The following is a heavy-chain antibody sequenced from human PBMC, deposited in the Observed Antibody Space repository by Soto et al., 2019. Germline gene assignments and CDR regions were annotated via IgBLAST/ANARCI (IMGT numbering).Heavy chain of an antibody. Sequence: SETLSLTCTVSGGSISSSSYYWGWIRQPPGKGLEWIGSIYYSGSTYYNPSLKSRVTISVDTSKNQFSLKLSSVTAADTAVYYCARHGPPSMYRGLFDYWGQGTLVTVSS. J-gene: IGHJ4*02. CDR2: IYYSGST. CDR1: GGSISSSSYY. D-gene: IGHD2-2*01. CDR3: ARHGPPSMYRGLFDY. V-gene: IGHV4-39*01.